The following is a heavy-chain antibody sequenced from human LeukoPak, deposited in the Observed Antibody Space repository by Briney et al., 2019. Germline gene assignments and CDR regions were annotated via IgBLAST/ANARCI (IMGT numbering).Heavy chain of an antibody. Sequence: SETLSLTCTVSGGSISSYYWSWIRQPPGKGLEWIGYIYYSGSTKYNPSLKSRVTISVDTSKNQFSLKLNSVTAADTAVYHCARLDGNWNYFDYWGQGTLVTVSS. CDR3: ARLDGNWNYFDY. CDR2: IYYSGST. CDR1: GGSISSYY. D-gene: IGHD1-20*01. J-gene: IGHJ4*02. V-gene: IGHV4-59*08.